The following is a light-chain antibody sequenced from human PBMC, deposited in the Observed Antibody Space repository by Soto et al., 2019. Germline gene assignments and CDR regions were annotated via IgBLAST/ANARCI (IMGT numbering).Light chain of an antibody. CDR1: SSDVGGYNF. V-gene: IGLV2-14*03. Sequence: QSVLTQPASVSGSPGQSITISCTGTSSDVGGYNFVSWYQQHPGKAPKAIIYDVSSRPSGVSYRFSGSKSGNTASLTTSGLQPLEGAEYYSCAHTFKMTLCYFFGIGTKVTVL. CDR2: DVS. J-gene: IGLJ1*01. CDR3: CAHTFKMTLCYF.